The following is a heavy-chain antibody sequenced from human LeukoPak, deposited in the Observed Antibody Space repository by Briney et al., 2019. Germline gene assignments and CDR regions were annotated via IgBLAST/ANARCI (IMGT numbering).Heavy chain of an antibody. Sequence: SETLSLTCTVSGGSISSYSWSWIRQPAGKGLEWIGHMYTSGITNYNPSLKGRVTISVDTSKKQSSLKLSSLTAADTAVYYCASRDANTAAAFDIWGQGTMLTVSS. D-gene: IGHD4-17*01. CDR2: MYTSGIT. J-gene: IGHJ3*02. V-gene: IGHV4-4*07. CDR3: ASRDANTAAAFDI. CDR1: GGSISSYS.